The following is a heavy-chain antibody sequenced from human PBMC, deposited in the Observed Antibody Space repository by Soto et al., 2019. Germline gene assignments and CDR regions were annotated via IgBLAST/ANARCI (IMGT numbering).Heavy chain of an antibody. Sequence: QVQLQESGPGLVKPSETLSLTCAVSGDSISSYYCMWIRQPPGEGLESIGYLDYGRSANYNPSLKSRVTLAVDTSTNQCSLTLSSMTAADTAVYYCALRSMAVVPEYWGQGTLVTVSS. CDR1: GDSISSYY. CDR3: ALRSMAVVPEY. V-gene: IGHV4-59*01. D-gene: IGHD3-22*01. CDR2: LDYGRSA. J-gene: IGHJ4*02.